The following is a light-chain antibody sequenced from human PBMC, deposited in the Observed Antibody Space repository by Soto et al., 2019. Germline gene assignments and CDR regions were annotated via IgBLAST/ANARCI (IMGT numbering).Light chain of an antibody. CDR3: QQSYITPPT. J-gene: IGKJ1*01. CDR2: AAS. V-gene: IGKV1-39*01. CDR1: QSITNS. Sequence: DIQMTQSPSSLSASVGDRVTITCRASQSITNSLNWYHQKPGKAPNLLIYAASTLQSGVPSRFCGSGSGTHFTLTISSLQPDDFATYYCQQSYITPPTFGQGTKVEI.